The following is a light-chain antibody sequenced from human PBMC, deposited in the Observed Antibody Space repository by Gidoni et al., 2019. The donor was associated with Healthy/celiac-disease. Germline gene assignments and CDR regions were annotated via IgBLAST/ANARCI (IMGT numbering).Light chain of an antibody. CDR1: QSVRSSY. CDR2: GAS. CDR3: QQYGSSPS. V-gene: IGKV3-20*01. J-gene: IGKJ5*01. Sequence: EIVLTQSPGTLSLSPGERATLSCRASQSVRSSYLAWYQQKPDQAPRLLIYGASSRATGIPARFSGSGSGTDFTLTISRLQPEDFAVYYCQQYGSSPSFGQGTRLEIK.